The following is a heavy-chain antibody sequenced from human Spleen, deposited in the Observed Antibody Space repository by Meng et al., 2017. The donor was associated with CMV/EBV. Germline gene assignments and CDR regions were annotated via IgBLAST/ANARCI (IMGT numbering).Heavy chain of an antibody. CDR2: SIRSLGVT. V-gene: IGHV1-69*02. CDR3: ASPFSSSSRYSYIMDV. CDR1: GTFTSET. J-gene: IGHJ6*02. D-gene: IGHD6-6*01. Sequence: GTFTSETLSWVRRAPGQGLEWMGRSIRSLGVTTYEKKFQGRVTITADKSTNTAYMELRSLGSEDMAVYYCASPFSSSSRYSYIMDVWGQGTTVTVSS.